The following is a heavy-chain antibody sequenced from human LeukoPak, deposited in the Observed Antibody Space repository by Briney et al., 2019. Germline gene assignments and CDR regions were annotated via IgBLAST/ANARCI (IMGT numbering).Heavy chain of an antibody. CDR1: GYTFTSFY. J-gene: IGHJ3*02. Sequence: GASVKVSCKASGYTFTSFYMHWVRQAPGQGLEWMGIINPSGGSTSYAQKFQGRVTMTRDTSTSTVYMELSSLRSEDTAVYYCARDLPNYYDSSGYPTRAFDIWGQGTMVTVSS. V-gene: IGHV1-46*01. D-gene: IGHD3-22*01. CDR2: INPSGGST. CDR3: ARDLPNYYDSSGYPTRAFDI.